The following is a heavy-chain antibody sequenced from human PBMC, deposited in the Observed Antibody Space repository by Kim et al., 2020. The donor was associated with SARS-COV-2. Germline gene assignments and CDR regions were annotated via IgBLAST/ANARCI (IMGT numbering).Heavy chain of an antibody. V-gene: IGHV4-39*01. CDR3: ARRSRGDGSPGY. J-gene: IGHJ4*02. CDR2: FYYTGTM. CDR1: GGSFSTSSYY. D-gene: IGHD3-16*01. Sequence: SETLSLTCTFSGGSFSTSSYYWDWIRQPPGKGLEWIGGFYYTGTMYFNPSLKSRVTISVDTSKKQFSLKLTSVTAADTAVYYCARRSRGDGSPGYWGQGT.